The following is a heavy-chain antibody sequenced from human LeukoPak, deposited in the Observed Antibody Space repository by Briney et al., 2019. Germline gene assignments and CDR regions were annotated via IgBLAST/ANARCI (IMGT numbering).Heavy chain of an antibody. CDR3: ARAAFCTGGDCFRPFDY. CDR2: IDYSGTT. D-gene: IGHD2-21*02. CDR1: GGSISSSSYY. Sequence: PSETLSLTCTVSGGSISSSSYYWGWIRQPPGKGLEWIGYIDYSGTTYYNPSLKSRVTMSVDTPKNQFSLEVISLTAADTAVYYCARAAFCTGGDCFRPFDYWGQGTLVTVSS. J-gene: IGHJ4*02. V-gene: IGHV4-30-4*08.